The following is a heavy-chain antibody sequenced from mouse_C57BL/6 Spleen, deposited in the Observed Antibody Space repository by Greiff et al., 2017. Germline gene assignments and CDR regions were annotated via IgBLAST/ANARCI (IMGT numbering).Heavy chain of an antibody. CDR1: GFTFSSYA. J-gene: IGHJ3*01. CDR2: ISSGGDYI. D-gene: IGHD2-2*01. Sequence: EVKLMESGAGLVKPGGSLKLSCAASGFTFSSYAMSWVRQTPEKRLEWVAYISSGGDYIYYADTVKGRFTISRDNARNTLYLQMSSLRSEDTAMYYCTRGYEWFAYWGQGTLVTVSA. V-gene: IGHV5-9-1*02. CDR3: TRGYEWFAY.